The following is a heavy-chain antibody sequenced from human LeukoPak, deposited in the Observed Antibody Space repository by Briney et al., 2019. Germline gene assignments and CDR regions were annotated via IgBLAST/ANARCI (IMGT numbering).Heavy chain of an antibody. CDR2: IWYDGSNK. CDR3: ARSPPYVLYSNYLFDY. Sequence: GRSLRLSCAASGFTFSSYGMHWVRQAPGKGLEWVAVIWYDGSNKYYADSVKGRFTISRDNSKNTLYLQMNSLRAEDTAVYYCARSPPYVLYSNYLFDYWGQGTLVTVSS. D-gene: IGHD4-11*01. J-gene: IGHJ4*02. CDR1: GFTFSSYG. V-gene: IGHV3-33*01.